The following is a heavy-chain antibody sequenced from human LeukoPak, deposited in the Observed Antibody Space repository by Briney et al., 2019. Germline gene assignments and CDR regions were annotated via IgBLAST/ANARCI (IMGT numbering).Heavy chain of an antibody. CDR1: GGSFSGYY. CDR3: AREGGSYRPLDY. Sequence: SETLSLTCAVSGGSFSGYYWTWVRQPPGKGLEWIGEVNLQGGTNYNPSLLRRVAISVDTSANHVSLQMTSVTAADTAVYYCAREGGSYRPLDYSGQGTLVTVSS. V-gene: IGHV4-34*01. J-gene: IGHJ4*02. D-gene: IGHD3-16*02. CDR2: VNLQGGT.